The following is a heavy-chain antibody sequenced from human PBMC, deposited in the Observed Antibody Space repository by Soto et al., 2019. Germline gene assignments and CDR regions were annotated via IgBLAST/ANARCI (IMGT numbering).Heavy chain of an antibody. CDR1: GYSFTDYY. CDR3: ARHHGPTTSENWFDP. CDR2: ISTYSGDT. V-gene: IGHV1-18*04. D-gene: IGHD5-12*01. Sequence: GASVKVSCKASGYSFTDYYFHWVRQAPGQGLEWMGWISTYSGDTKYAQKFQGRVTMTTDTSTTTAYLELRSLRSDDTAVYYCARHHGPTTSENWFDPWGQGTLVTAPQ. J-gene: IGHJ5*02.